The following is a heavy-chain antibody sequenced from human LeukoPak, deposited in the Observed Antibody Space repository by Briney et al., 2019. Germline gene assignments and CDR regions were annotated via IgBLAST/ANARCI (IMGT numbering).Heavy chain of an antibody. CDR2: IYHSGRN. V-gene: IGHV4-30-2*01. Sequence: SQTLSLTCTVSGGSISRGGYYWSWIRQPPGKGLEWIGYIYHSGRNYYNPSHKSRVSISVDKSKNQFSLKLSSVTAADTAVYYCARIPPSWREPYFDDWGQGTLVTVSS. J-gene: IGHJ4*02. CDR1: GGSISRGGYY. CDR3: ARIPPSWREPYFDD. D-gene: IGHD2-21*01.